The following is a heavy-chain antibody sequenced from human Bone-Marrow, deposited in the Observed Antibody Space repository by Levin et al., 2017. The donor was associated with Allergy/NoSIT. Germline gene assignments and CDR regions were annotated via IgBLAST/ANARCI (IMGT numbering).Heavy chain of an antibody. CDR2: IQSNGKT. V-gene: IGHV3-74*01. D-gene: IGHD3-10*01. CDR1: GFTFSTYW. J-gene: IGHJ5*02. Sequence: GGSLRLSCAASGFTFSTYWMHWVRQAPGKGLVWVSLIQSNGKTNYADSVKGLFTISRDNAKNTLYLQMNSLTVADTAVYYCARDRFYSDSGSNFSWFDPWGQGTLVTVSS. CDR3: ARDRFYSDSGSNFSWFDP.